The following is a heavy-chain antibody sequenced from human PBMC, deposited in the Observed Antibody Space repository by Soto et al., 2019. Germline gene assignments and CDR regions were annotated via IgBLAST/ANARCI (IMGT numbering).Heavy chain of an antibody. Sequence: GGSLRLSCAASGFSVSSNYMSWVRQAPGKGLEWVSVFYTGGTTSYADSVEGRFTISRDNSKNTLYLQMNSLRAEDTAVYFCARGLGRVAARPPFDYWGLGTLVTVSS. CDR1: GFSVSSNY. J-gene: IGHJ4*02. V-gene: IGHV3-53*01. CDR3: ARGLGRVAARPPFDY. D-gene: IGHD6-6*01. CDR2: FYTGGTT.